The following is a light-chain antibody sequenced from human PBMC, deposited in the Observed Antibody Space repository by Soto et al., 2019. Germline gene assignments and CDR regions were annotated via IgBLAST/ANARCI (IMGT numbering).Light chain of an antibody. Sequence: QSALTQPASVSGSPGQPITISCTGTSSDVGSYNLVSWYQQHPGKAPKVMIYEVSKRPSGVSNRFSGSKSGNTASLTISGLQAEDETDYYCCSYGGSYVFGPGTKLTVL. J-gene: IGLJ1*01. CDR1: SSDVGSYNL. CDR2: EVS. CDR3: CSYGGSYV. V-gene: IGLV2-23*02.